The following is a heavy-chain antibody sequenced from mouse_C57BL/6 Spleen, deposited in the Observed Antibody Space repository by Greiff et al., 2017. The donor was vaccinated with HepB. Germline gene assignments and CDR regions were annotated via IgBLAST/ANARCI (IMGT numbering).Heavy chain of an antibody. V-gene: IGHV5-12*01. CDR1: GFTFSDYY. CDR3: ARQGVVARAMDY. CDR2: ISNGGGST. D-gene: IGHD1-1*01. Sequence: EVQLVESGGGLVQPGGSLKLSCAASGFTFSDYYMYWVRQTPEKRLEWVAYISNGGGSTYYPDTVKGRFTISRDNAKNTLYLQMSRLKSEDTAMYYCARQGVVARAMDYWGQGTSVTVSS. J-gene: IGHJ4*01.